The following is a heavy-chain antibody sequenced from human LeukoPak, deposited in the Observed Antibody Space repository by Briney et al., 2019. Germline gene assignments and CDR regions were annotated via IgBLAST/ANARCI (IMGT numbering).Heavy chain of an antibody. D-gene: IGHD1-26*01. CDR1: GFTFSTYA. CDR3: ARGSGSYFYYYHMDV. V-gene: IGHV3-64*01. Sequence: GGSLRLSCAASGFTFSTYAMHWVRQAPGKGLEYVSAINNGGSTYYANSVKGRFTISRDNSKNTLFLQMGSLRAEDMAVYYCARGSGSYFYYYHMDVWGKGTTVTVSS. J-gene: IGHJ6*03. CDR2: INNGGST.